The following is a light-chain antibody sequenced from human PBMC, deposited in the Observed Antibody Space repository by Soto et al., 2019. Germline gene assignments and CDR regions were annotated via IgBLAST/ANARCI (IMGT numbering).Light chain of an antibody. CDR2: AAS. V-gene: IGKV1-39*01. Sequence: DIQMTQSPSSLSASVGDRVTITFRASQSISSYLNWYQQKPGKAPKLLICAASSLQSGVPSRFSGSGSGTEFTLTISSLQPEEFATYYCQQSYSTPRTLGPGTKGEIK. J-gene: IGKJ1*01. CDR1: QSISSY. CDR3: QQSYSTPRT.